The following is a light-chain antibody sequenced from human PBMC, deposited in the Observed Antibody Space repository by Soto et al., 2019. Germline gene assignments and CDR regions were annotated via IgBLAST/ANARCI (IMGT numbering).Light chain of an antibody. J-gene: IGLJ2*01. Sequence: QSVLTQPASVSGSPGQSITIFCTGTSGDIGTYNLVSWYQQYPGRAPQLIIFEGNKRPSGVSNRFSASKSGNTASLAISGLQAEDEADYYCSSYTSSSTRVVFGGGTKLTVL. CDR2: EGN. V-gene: IGLV2-14*02. CDR1: SGDIGTYNL. CDR3: SSYTSSSTRVV.